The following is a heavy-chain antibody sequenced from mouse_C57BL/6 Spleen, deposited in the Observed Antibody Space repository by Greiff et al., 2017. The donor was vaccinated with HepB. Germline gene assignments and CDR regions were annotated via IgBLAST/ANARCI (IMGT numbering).Heavy chain of an antibody. CDR1: GFTFSSYT. V-gene: IGHV5-9*01. Sequence: EVQLVESGGGLVKPGGSLKLSCAASGFTFSSYTMSWVRQTPEKRLEWVATISGGGGNTYYPDSVKGRFTISRDNAKNTLYLQMSSLRSEDTALYYCARRDYDGYFDVWGTGTTVTVSS. CDR2: ISGGGGNT. CDR3: ARRDYDGYFDV. J-gene: IGHJ1*03. D-gene: IGHD2-4*01.